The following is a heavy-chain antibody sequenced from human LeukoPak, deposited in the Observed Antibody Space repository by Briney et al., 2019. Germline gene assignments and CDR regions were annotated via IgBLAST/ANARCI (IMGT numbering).Heavy chain of an antibody. J-gene: IGHJ6*03. CDR3: ARGDGGIAARRGGYYYYMDV. D-gene: IGHD6-6*01. CDR2: INHSGST. V-gene: IGHV4-34*01. Sequence: SETLSLTCAVYGGSFSGYYWSWIRQPPGKGLEWIGEINHSGSTNYNPSLKSRVTISVDTSKNQFSLKLSSVTAADTAVYYCARGDGGIAARRGGYYYYMDVWGKGTTVTVSS. CDR1: GGSFSGYY.